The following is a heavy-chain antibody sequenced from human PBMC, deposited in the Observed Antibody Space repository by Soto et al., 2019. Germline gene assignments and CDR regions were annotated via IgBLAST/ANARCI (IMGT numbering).Heavy chain of an antibody. CDR3: ARLDNYDFWTIDY. CDR2: IYYSGST. Sequence: KPSETLSLTCTVSGGSISSSRYYWGWIRQPPGKGLEWIGSIYYSGSTYYNPSLKSRVTISVDTSKNQFSLKLSSVTAADTAVYYCARLDNYDFWTIDYWGQGTLVTVSS. CDR1: GGSISSSRYY. J-gene: IGHJ4*02. V-gene: IGHV4-39*01. D-gene: IGHD3-3*01.